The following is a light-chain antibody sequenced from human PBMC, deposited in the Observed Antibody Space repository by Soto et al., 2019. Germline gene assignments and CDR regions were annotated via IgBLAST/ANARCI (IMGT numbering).Light chain of an antibody. CDR1: QSVSSN. Sequence: MTQSPATLSVSPGESATLSCRASQSVSSNLAWYQQKPGQAPRLLIYGVSTRATGIPARFSGSGSETKFTLTISSLQSEDFAVYDCQQYNNWPPLTFGGGTKVDIK. CDR2: GVS. J-gene: IGKJ4*01. CDR3: QQYNNWPPLT. V-gene: IGKV3-15*01.